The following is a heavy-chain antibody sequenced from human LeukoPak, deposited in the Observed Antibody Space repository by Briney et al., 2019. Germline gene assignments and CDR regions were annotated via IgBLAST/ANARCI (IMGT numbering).Heavy chain of an antibody. J-gene: IGHJ4*02. V-gene: IGHV3-21*01. D-gene: IGHD4-17*01. Sequence: GGSLRLSCAASGFTFSSYSMSWVRQAPGKGLEWVSSISSSSSYIYYADSVKGRFTISRDNAKNSLYLQMNSLRAEDTAVYYCASRGDYGDYLDYWGQGTLVTVSS. CDR2: ISSSSSYI. CDR3: ASRGDYGDYLDY. CDR1: GFTFSSYS.